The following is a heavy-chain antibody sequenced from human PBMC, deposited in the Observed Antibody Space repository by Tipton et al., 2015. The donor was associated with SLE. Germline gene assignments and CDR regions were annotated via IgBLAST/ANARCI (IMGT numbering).Heavy chain of an antibody. CDR3: ARGDSGSYLDAFDV. V-gene: IGHV4-39*07. Sequence: TLSLTCTVSGGSISSSSYYWGWIRQPPGKGLEWIGNIFYSGSTYYNPSLKSRVTISVDTSKNQFSLKLSSVTAADTAVYYCARGDSGSYLDAFDVWGQGTMVTVSS. CDR2: IFYSGST. D-gene: IGHD1-26*01. CDR1: GGSISSSSYY. J-gene: IGHJ3*01.